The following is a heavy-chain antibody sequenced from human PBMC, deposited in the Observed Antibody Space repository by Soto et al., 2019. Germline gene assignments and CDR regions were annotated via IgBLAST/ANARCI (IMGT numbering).Heavy chain of an antibody. CDR3: ARVYCSGGSCYEFDY. V-gene: IGHV4-31*03. D-gene: IGHD2-15*01. CDR1: GGSISSGGYY. CDR2: IYYSGST. Sequence: QVQLQESGPGLVKPSQTLSLTCTVSGGSISSGGYYWSWIRQHPGKDLEWIGYIYYSGSTYYNPSLKSRVTISVDTSKNQFSLKLSSVTAADTAVYYCARVYCSGGSCYEFDYWGQGTLVTVSS. J-gene: IGHJ4*02.